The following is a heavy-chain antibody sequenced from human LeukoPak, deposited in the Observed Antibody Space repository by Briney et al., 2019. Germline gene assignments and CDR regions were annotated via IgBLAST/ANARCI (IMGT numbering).Heavy chain of an antibody. CDR2: INQDGSEK. D-gene: IGHD6-13*01. V-gene: IGHV3-7*01. CDR3: ATKSLLGTGDY. Sequence: PGRSLRLSCAASGFTFNSYWMSWVRQAPGKGLEWVANINQDGSEKYYVDSVEGRFTISRDSAKNSLYLQMNSLRAEDTAVYYCATKSLLGTGDYWGQGTLVTVSS. CDR1: GFTFNSYW. J-gene: IGHJ4*02.